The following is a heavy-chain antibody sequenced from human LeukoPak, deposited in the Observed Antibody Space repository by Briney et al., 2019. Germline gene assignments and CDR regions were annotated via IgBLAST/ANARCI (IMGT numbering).Heavy chain of an antibody. V-gene: IGHV3-30-3*01. CDR2: ISYDGSNK. Sequence: GGSLRLSCAASGFTFSSYAMHWVRQAPGKGLEGVAVISYDGSNKYYADSVKGRFTISRDNSKNTLYLQMNSLRAEDMAVYYCARGLTSDFDYWGQGTLVTVSS. CDR3: ARGLTSDFDY. J-gene: IGHJ4*02. D-gene: IGHD2-21*02. CDR1: GFTFSSYA.